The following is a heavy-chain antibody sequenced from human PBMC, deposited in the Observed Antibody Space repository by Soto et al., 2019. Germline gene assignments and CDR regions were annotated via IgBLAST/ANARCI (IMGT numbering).Heavy chain of an antibody. J-gene: IGHJ5*02. Sequence: QVQLVQSGPEVKKPGASVKVSCKASGYTFTSYGISWVRQAPGQGLEWMGWISTYNGNTNYAQKLQGRVTMTTDTSTSTAYLGLGSLKSNDTAVYYCARYGRGTAMGFTAGDWFDPRGQGTLVTVSS. D-gene: IGHD5-18*01. V-gene: IGHV1-18*01. CDR2: ISTYNGNT. CDR1: GYTFTSYG. CDR3: ARYGRGTAMGFTAGDWFDP.